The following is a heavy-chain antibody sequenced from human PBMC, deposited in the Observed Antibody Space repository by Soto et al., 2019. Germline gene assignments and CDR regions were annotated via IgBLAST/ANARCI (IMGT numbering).Heavy chain of an antibody. Sequence: SETLSLTCTVSGGPISSGDYYWSWIRQPPGKGLEWIGYIYYSGSTYYNPSLKSRVTISVDTSKNQFSLKLSSVTAADTAVYYCASSSVRFLEWLRFDYWGQGTLVTVSS. CDR2: IYYSGST. CDR1: GGPISSGDYY. D-gene: IGHD3-3*01. V-gene: IGHV4-30-4*01. J-gene: IGHJ4*02. CDR3: ASSSVRFLEWLRFDY.